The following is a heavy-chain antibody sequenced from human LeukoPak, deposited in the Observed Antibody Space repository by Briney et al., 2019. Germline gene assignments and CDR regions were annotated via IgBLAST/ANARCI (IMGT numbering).Heavy chain of an antibody. CDR3: ARRQTYFDY. V-gene: IGHV4-59*08. CDR2: IYYSGST. Sequence: SETLSLTCTVSGGSISPYFWRWIRQPPGKGLEWIGYIYYSGSTNYNPSLKSRVTISVDTSKNQFSLKLSSVTAADTAVYYCARRQTYFDYWGQGTLVTVSS. CDR1: GGSISPYF. J-gene: IGHJ4*02.